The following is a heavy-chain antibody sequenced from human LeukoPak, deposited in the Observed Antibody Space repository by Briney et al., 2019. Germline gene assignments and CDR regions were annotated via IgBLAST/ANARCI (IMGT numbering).Heavy chain of an antibody. CDR3: ARRATPFPYYYAPKPPFDY. CDR2: IYYSGST. V-gene: IGHV4-39*07. J-gene: IGHJ4*02. CDR1: GGSISSSSYY. Sequence: ASETLSLTCTVSGGSISSSSYYWGWIRQPPGKGLEWIGSIYYSGSTYYNPSLKSRVTISVDTSKNQFSLKLGSVTAADTAVYYCARRATPFPYYYAPKPPFDYWGQGTLVTVSS. D-gene: IGHD3-10*01.